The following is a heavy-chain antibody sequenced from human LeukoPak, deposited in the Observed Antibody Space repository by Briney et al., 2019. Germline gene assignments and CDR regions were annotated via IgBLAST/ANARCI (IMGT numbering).Heavy chain of an antibody. J-gene: IGHJ3*02. CDR3: ARDCGGGSCYGPYDAFDI. CDR1: GFTVSSNY. CDR2: IYSGGST. Sequence: GGSLRLSCAASGFTVSSNYMSWVRQAPGKGLEWVSVIYSGGSTYYADSVKGRFTISRDNAKNSLYLQMNSLRAEDTAVYYCARDCGGGSCYGPYDAFDIWGQGTMVTVSS. V-gene: IGHV3-53*01. D-gene: IGHD2-15*01.